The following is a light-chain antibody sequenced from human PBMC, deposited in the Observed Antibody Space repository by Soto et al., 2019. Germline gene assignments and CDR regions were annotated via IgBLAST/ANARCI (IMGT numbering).Light chain of an antibody. V-gene: IGKV3-20*01. CDR3: QQYGSSPPAT. CDR2: GAS. J-gene: IGKJ2*01. CDR1: QSISSSN. Sequence: EIVLTQSPGTLSLSPGERATLSCRASQSISSSNLAWYQQKPGQAPRLLIYGASSRATGIPDRFSGSGSGTDFTLTIGRLESEDFAVYFCQQYGSSPPATFGQGTTLEIK.